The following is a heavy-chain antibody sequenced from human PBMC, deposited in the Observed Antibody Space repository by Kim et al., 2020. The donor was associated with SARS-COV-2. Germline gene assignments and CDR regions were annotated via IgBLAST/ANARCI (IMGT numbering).Heavy chain of an antibody. V-gene: IGHV5-51*01. Sequence: SDAQYTPSFHGQVPISVDKSSSTAYLQWRSLKASDTAMYYCARQSSSSLDYWGQGTLVTVSP. CDR2: SDA. D-gene: IGHD6-6*01. CDR3: ARQSSSSLDY. J-gene: IGHJ4*02.